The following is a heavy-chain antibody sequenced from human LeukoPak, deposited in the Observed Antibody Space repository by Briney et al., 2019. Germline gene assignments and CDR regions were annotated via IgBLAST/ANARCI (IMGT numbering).Heavy chain of an antibody. J-gene: IGHJ4*02. CDR3: ARDRSLGTLEWPGSIAY. D-gene: IGHD1-1*01. CDR1: VFTFSSYE. V-gene: IGHV3-48*03. Sequence: GGSLRLSCAASVFTFSSYEMNCVRQAPGKGLEWVSYISSSGSTIYYADSVKGRFTISRDNAKNSLYLQMNSLRAENTAVYYCARDRSLGTLEWPGSIAYWGQGTLVTVSS. CDR2: ISSSGSTI.